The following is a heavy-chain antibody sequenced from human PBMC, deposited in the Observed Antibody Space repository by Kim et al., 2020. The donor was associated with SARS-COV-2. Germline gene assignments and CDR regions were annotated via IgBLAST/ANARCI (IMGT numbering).Heavy chain of an antibody. V-gene: IGHV3-9*01. D-gene: IGHD6-25*01. CDR3: APGVNSSVLDFRDY. Sequence: GGSLRLSCTVSGFTLGDYAMHWVRQSPGRGLEWISAISWDRGSLDYADSAKGRFTVSRDNSKNSLYLQLSSLTAEDTAVYYCAPGVNSSVLDFRDY. CDR1: GFTLGDYA. J-gene: IGHJ4*01. CDR2: ISWDRGSL.